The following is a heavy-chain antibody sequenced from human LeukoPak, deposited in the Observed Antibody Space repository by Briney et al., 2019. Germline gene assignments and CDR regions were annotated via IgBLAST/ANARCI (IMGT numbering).Heavy chain of an antibody. CDR1: GGSISSSNW. V-gene: IGHV4-4*02. J-gene: IGHJ6*04. D-gene: IGHD6-19*01. Sequence: PSETLSLTCAVSGGSISSSNWWGWVRQPPGKGLEWIGEIYHSGSTNYNPSLKSRVTISVDKSKNQFSLKLSSVTAADTAVYYCARVPAVAGTYGMDVWGKGTTVTVSS. CDR3: ARVPAVAGTYGMDV. CDR2: IYHSGST.